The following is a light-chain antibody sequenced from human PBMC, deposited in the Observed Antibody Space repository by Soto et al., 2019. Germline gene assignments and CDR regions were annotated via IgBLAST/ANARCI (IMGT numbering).Light chain of an antibody. J-gene: IGLJ3*02. Sequence: QSALPQPASVSGSPGQSITISCTGTSSDVGGFNYVSWYQHYPGEAPKLLIYEVSNRPSGVSSRFSGSKSGNTASLTISGLQADDEGDYYCSSFTTSNTWVFGGGTKLIVL. CDR3: SSFTTSNTWV. CDR2: EVS. V-gene: IGLV2-14*01. CDR1: SSDVGGFNY.